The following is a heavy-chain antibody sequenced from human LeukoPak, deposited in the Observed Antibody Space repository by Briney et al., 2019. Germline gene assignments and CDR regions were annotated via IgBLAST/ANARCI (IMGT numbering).Heavy chain of an antibody. Sequence: GGSLRLSCAASGFSFSSFAMSWVRQAPGKGLEWVSAIGVSGTTYYAESVKGRFTISRDSSKNTVYLQMNGLRDEDTAVYYCAKPIPLAYCGGDCPPDAFDIWGQGTMVTVSS. CDR2: IGVSGTT. CDR1: GFSFSSFA. J-gene: IGHJ3*02. D-gene: IGHD2-21*02. V-gene: IGHV3-23*01. CDR3: AKPIPLAYCGGDCPPDAFDI.